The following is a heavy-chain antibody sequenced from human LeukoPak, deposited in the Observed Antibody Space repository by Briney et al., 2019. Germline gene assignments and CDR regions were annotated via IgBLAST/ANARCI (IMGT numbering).Heavy chain of an antibody. J-gene: IGHJ5*02. V-gene: IGHV4-4*07. CDR1: GRSIRIYY. Sequence: AETLSLTCTVSGRSIRIYYWSWIRQPAGKGLEWIGRIYASGSTNYNPSLKSRVTMSVDTSKNQFSLKLSSVTAADTAVYYCAAQMATRAHNWLDPWGQGTLVTVSS. CDR2: IYASGST. CDR3: AAQMATRAHNWLDP. D-gene: IGHD5-24*01.